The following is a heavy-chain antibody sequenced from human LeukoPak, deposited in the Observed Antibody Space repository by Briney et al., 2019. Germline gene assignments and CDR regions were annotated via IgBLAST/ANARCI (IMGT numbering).Heavy chain of an antibody. CDR3: ARVDSYGHTFDY. D-gene: IGHD5-18*01. CDR2: ISSSSSYI. CDR1: GYSISSGYY. Sequence: ETLSLTCTVSGYSISSGYYWGWIRQPPGKGLEWVSSISSSSSYIYYADSVKGRFTISRDNAKNSLYLQMNSLRAEDTAVYYCARVDSYGHTFDYWGQGTLVTVSS. J-gene: IGHJ4*02. V-gene: IGHV3-21*01.